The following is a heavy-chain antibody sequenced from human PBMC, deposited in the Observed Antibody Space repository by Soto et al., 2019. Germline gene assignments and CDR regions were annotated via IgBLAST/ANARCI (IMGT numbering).Heavy chain of an antibody. V-gene: IGHV1-58*01. CDR3: AAARGYYYGMDV. Sequence: QMQLVQSGPEVKKPGTSVKVSCKASGFTFTSSAVQWVRQARGQRLEWIGWIVVGSGNTNYAQKFQERVTITRDMSTSTAYMELSSLRSEDTAVYYCAAARGYYYGMDVWGQGTTVTVSS. D-gene: IGHD3-10*01. CDR2: IVVGSGNT. J-gene: IGHJ6*02. CDR1: GFTFTSSA.